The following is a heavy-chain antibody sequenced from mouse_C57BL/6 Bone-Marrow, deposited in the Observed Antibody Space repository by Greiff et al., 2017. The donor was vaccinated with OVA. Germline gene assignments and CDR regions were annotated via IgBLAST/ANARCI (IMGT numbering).Heavy chain of an antibody. CDR3: SGGDY. J-gene: IGHJ2*01. CDR1: GFTFSSYA. V-gene: IGHV5-4*03. CDR2: ISDGGSYT. Sequence: EVMLVESGGGLVKPGGSLKLSCAASGFTFSSYAMSWVRQTPEKRLAWVATISDGGSYTYYPDYVKGRFTISRDNAKNNLYLLMSHLKAEDTAMYYCSGGDYWGQGTTLTVSS.